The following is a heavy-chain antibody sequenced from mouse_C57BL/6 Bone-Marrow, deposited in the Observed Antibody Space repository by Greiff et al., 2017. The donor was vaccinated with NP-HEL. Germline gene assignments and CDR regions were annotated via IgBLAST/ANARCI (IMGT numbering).Heavy chain of an antibody. D-gene: IGHD1-1*01. CDR3: TRGDDYYGSDAKDY. V-gene: IGHV1-64*01. CDR2: IHPNSGST. J-gene: IGHJ4*01. Sequence: QVQLQQPGAELVKPGASVKLSCKASGYTFPSYWMHWVKQRPGQGLEWIGMIHPNSGSTNYNEKFKSKATLTVDKSSSTAYMQLSSLTSEDAAVYYCTRGDDYYGSDAKDYWGQGTSVTVAS. CDR1: GYTFPSYW.